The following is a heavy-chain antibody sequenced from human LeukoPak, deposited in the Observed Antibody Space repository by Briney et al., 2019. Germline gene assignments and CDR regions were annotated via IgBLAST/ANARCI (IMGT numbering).Heavy chain of an antibody. CDR3: AKGPNYGAKVADFDY. Sequence: KPGGSLRLSCAASGFTFSSYSMNWVRQAPGKGLEWVSSISSGSSYIYYADSVKGRFTISRDNAKNSLYLQMNSLRAEDTAVYYCAKGPNYGAKVADFDYWGQGTLVTVSS. CDR1: GFTFSSYS. D-gene: IGHD4-17*01. V-gene: IGHV3-21*01. CDR2: ISSGSSYI. J-gene: IGHJ4*02.